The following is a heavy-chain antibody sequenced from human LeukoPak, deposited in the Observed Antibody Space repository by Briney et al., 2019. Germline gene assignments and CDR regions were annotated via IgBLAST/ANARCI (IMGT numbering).Heavy chain of an antibody. V-gene: IGHV3-30*18. D-gene: IGHD2-15*01. CDR2: ISYDGSNK. J-gene: IGHJ6*02. CDR3: AKDLLVVVAASQYYYYYGMDV. Sequence: GGSLRLSCAASGFTFSSYGMHWVRQAPGKGLEWAAVISYDGSNKYYADSVKGRFTISRDNSKNTLYPQMNSLRAEDTAVYYCAKDLLVVVAASQYYYYYGMDVWGQGTTVTVSS. CDR1: GFTFSSYG.